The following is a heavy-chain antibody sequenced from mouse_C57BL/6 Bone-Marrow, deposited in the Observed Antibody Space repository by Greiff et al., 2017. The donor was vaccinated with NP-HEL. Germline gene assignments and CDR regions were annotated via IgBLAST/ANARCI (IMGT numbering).Heavy chain of an antibody. Sequence: EVKLQQSGPELVKPGASVKMSCKASGYTFTDYNMHWVKQSHGKSLEWIGYINPNNGGTSYNQKFKGKATLTVNKSSSTAYMELRSLTSEDSAVYYCASDDYYAMDYWGQGTTLTVSS. CDR1: GYTFTDYN. J-gene: IGHJ2*01. D-gene: IGHD2-3*01. CDR3: ASDDYYAMDY. CDR2: INPNNGGT. V-gene: IGHV1-22*01.